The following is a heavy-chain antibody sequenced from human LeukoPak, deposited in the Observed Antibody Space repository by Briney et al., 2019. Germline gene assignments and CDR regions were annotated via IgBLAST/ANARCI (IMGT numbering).Heavy chain of an antibody. CDR1: GFTFSTYG. Sequence: GGSLRLSCAASGFTFSTYGMHWVRQAPGEGLEWVAFIRYDGSNKYYADSVKGRFTISRDNSKNTLYLQMNSLRAEDTAVYYCAKDAWSGGYYFDYWGQGTLVTVSS. V-gene: IGHV3-30*02. J-gene: IGHJ4*02. D-gene: IGHD3-3*01. CDR2: IRYDGSNK. CDR3: AKDAWSGGYYFDY.